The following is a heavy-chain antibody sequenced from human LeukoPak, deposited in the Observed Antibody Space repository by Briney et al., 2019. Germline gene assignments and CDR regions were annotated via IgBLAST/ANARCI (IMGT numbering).Heavy chain of an antibody. Sequence: PGGSLRLSCAASGLTFKYYAMSWVRQAPGKGLEWVSAISGSGDSTFYADSVKGRFTISRDNSKNTMYLQMNSLRAEDTAVYYCAKTQQLFWSGYYHFDYWGQGTLVTVSS. V-gene: IGHV3-23*01. CDR3: AKTQQLFWSGYYHFDY. J-gene: IGHJ4*02. CDR1: GLTFKYYA. D-gene: IGHD3-3*02. CDR2: ISGSGDST.